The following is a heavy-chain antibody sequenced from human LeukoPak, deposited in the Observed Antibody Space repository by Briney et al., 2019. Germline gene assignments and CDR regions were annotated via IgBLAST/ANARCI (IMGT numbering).Heavy chain of an antibody. D-gene: IGHD1-26*01. CDR3: ARDPNREFDY. CDR2: IYYSGST. Sequence: PSETLSLTCTVSGGSISSYYWSWIRQPPGKGLEWIGYIYYSGSTNYNPSLKSRVTMSVDTSKNQFSLKLSSVTAADTAVYYCARDPNREFDYWGQGTLVTVSS. CDR1: GGSISSYY. J-gene: IGHJ4*02. V-gene: IGHV4-59*12.